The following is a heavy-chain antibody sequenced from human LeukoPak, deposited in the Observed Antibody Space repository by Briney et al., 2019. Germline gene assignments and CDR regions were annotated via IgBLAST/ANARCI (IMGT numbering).Heavy chain of an antibody. V-gene: IGHV4-61*08. CDR1: GGSVSSGGYY. CDR3: ARGIRTTVVIPPRGYNWFDP. J-gene: IGHJ5*02. Sequence: PSETLSLTCTVSGGSVSSGGYYWSWIRQPPGKGLEWIGYIYDSGSTNYNPSLKSRVTISVDTSKNQFSLKLSSVTAADTAVYYCARGIRTTVVIPPRGYNWFDPWGQGTLVTVSS. D-gene: IGHD4-23*01. CDR2: IYDSGST.